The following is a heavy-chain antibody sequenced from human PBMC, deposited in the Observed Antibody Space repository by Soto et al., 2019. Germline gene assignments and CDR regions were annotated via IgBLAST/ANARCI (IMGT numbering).Heavy chain of an antibody. D-gene: IGHD3-9*01. V-gene: IGHV1-69*02. CDR2: IIPILGIA. J-gene: IGHJ5*02. Sequence: QVQLVQSGAEVKKPGSLVKVSCKASGGTFSSYTISWVRQAPGQGLEWMGRIIPILGIANYAQKFQGRVTITADKSTSTAYMELSSLRSEDTAVYYCARVFYDILTGYYNWFDPWGQGTLVTVSS. CDR3: ARVFYDILTGYYNWFDP. CDR1: GGTFSSYT.